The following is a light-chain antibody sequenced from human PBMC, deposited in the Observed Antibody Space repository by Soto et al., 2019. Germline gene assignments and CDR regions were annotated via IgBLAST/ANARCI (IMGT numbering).Light chain of an antibody. J-gene: IGKJ2*01. Sequence: EIVLTQSPGTLSLSPGERATLSCRASQSVSSSYLAWYQQKPGQAPRLLIYGASSRATGIPDRFCGSGSGTDFTLTISRLGPEDFAVYYCHQYGSSPLYTFGQGTKLEIK. V-gene: IGKV3-20*01. CDR2: GAS. CDR3: HQYGSSPLYT. CDR1: QSVSSSY.